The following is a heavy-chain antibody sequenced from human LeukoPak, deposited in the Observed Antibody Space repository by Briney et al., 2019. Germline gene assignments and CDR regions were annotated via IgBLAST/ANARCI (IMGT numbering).Heavy chain of an antibody. CDR2: IYYSGST. V-gene: IGHV4-61*01. CDR3: ARVDSGFDP. CDR1: GGSISSGSYY. J-gene: IGHJ5*02. Sequence: SETLSLTCTVSGGSISSGSYYWSWIRQPPGKGLEWIGYIYYSGSTNYNPSLKSQVTISVDTSKNQFSLKLSSVTAADTAVYYCARVDSGFDPWGQGTLVTVSS. D-gene: IGHD2-2*03.